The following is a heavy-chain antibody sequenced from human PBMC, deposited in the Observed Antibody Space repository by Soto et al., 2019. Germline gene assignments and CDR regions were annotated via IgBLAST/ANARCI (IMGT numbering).Heavy chain of an antibody. CDR3: ARESKWYGGQYFQD. Sequence: EVQLLQSGGGLAQPGTSLRLSCAASGFTFKYYAMTWVRQAPGKGLEWVSTISGSGDKTDYAASVKGRFRVSRDNPKDTLYLQMDSLRADDTALYYCARESKWYGGQYFQDWGQGTLVTVSS. J-gene: IGHJ1*01. CDR1: GFTFKYYA. CDR2: ISGSGDKT. D-gene: IGHD2-8*01. V-gene: IGHV3-23*01.